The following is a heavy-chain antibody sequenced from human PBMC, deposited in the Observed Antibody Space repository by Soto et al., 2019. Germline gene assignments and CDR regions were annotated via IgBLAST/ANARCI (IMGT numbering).Heavy chain of an antibody. D-gene: IGHD6-19*01. CDR3: AIRPYRSGWLKGVDP. CDR1: GGTFSNSG. V-gene: IGHV1-69*01. CDR2: VIPISGTS. Sequence: QVQLVQSGAEVRKPGSSVKVSCKASGGTFSNSGITWVRQAPGQGLEWMGGVIPISGTSIYAQNFQGRVTITADESTSTAYMELSSLRSEDTAVYYCAIRPYRSGWLKGVDPWGPGTPGTVSS. J-gene: IGHJ5*02.